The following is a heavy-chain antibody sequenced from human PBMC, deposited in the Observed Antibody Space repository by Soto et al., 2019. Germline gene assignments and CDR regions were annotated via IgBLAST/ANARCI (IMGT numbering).Heavy chain of an antibody. CDR2: ISSGSRYA. Sequence: QVQLVESGGGLVPPGGSLRLSCAGSGFTFGDSYMSWIRQAPGKGLEWLSYISSGSRYAAYADSVKGRFTISRDKAKRSLYLQMISLTAEDTAIYYCVRGGGGGLFDPWGQGTMVTVSS. J-gene: IGHJ5*02. D-gene: IGHD2-15*01. CDR3: VRGGGGGLFDP. CDR1: GFTFGDSY. V-gene: IGHV3-11*06.